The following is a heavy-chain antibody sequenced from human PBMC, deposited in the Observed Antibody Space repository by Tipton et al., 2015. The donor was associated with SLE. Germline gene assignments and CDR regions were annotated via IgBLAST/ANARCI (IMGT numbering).Heavy chain of an antibody. D-gene: IGHD3-3*01. J-gene: IGHJ4*02. CDR1: GGSISSSSYY. CDR2: IHSSGST. Sequence: TLSLTCTVSGGSISSSSYYWGWIRQPPGKGLEWIANIHSSGSTNYNPSLDSRVTILVDTSKNQFFLKLSSVTAADTAVYYCARINYDFWSGYSDWGQGILVTVSS. V-gene: IGHV4-61*05. CDR3: ARINYDFWSGYSD.